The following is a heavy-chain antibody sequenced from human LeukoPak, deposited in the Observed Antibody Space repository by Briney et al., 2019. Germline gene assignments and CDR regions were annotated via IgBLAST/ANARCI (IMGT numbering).Heavy chain of an antibody. V-gene: IGHV4-39*01. J-gene: IGHJ6*03. CDR2: IYYSGST. D-gene: IGHD3-3*01. CDR3: ARQEAAVLRFLELYYYYYMDV. Sequence: SETLSLTCTVSGGSISSSSYYWGWIRQPPGKGLEWIGSIYYSGSTYYNPSLKSRVTISVDTSKNQFSLKLSSVTAADTAVYYCARQEAAVLRFLELYYYYYMDVWGKGTTVTVSS. CDR1: GGSISSSSYY.